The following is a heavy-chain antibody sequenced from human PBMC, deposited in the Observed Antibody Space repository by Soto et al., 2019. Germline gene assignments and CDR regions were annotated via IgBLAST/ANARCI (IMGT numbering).Heavy chain of an antibody. Sequence: TLSLTCTVSDDSISSGGFYWSWTRQHPGKGLEWIGYIYYSGTTYYNPSLQSRVTISVDTSKNQFSLKLSSVTAADTAVYYCARELLRSYNWFDPWGQGTLVTVSS. CDR2: IYYSGTT. V-gene: IGHV4-31*03. CDR3: ARELLRSYNWFDP. D-gene: IGHD2-15*01. CDR1: DDSISSGGFY. J-gene: IGHJ5*02.